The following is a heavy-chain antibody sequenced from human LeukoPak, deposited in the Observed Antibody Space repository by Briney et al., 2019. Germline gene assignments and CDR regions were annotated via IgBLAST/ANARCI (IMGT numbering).Heavy chain of an antibody. Sequence: SETLSLTCAVYGGSFSGYYWSWIRQPPGKGLEWIGEINHSGSTNYNPSLKSRVTISVDTSKNQFSLKLSSVTAADTAVYYCARSVAVSYFDYWGQGTLVTVSS. J-gene: IGHJ4*02. CDR1: GGSFSGYY. CDR3: ARSVAVSYFDY. CDR2: INHSGST. D-gene: IGHD6-19*01. V-gene: IGHV4-34*01.